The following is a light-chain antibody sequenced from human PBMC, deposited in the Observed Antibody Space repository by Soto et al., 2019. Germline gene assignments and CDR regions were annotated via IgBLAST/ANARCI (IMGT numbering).Light chain of an antibody. V-gene: IGKV1-17*03. J-gene: IGKJ2*01. CDR1: QDISNY. CDR2: YAS. Sequence: DIQMTQSPSAMSASVGDRVTITCRASQDISNYLAWFQQKPGKVPKRLIFYASTLQTGVPSRFSGSGSGTEFTLTISSLQPEDFATYYCLQHNDYPGTFGQGTRLEIK. CDR3: LQHNDYPGT.